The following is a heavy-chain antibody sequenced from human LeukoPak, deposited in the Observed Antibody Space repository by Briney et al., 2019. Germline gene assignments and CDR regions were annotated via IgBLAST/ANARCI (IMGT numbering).Heavy chain of an antibody. CDR2: INWNGGST. Sequence: GGSLRLSCAASGFTFISYGMSWVRQAPGKGLEWVSGINWNGGSTGYADSVKGRFTISRDNAKNSLYLQMNSLRAEDTALYYCARVGSDDYGRYYMDVWGKGTTVTVSS. V-gene: IGHV3-20*04. CDR3: ARVGSDDYGRYYMDV. D-gene: IGHD4-17*01. J-gene: IGHJ6*03. CDR1: GFTFISYG.